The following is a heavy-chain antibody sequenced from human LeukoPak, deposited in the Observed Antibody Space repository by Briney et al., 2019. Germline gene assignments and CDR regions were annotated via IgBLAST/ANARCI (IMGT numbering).Heavy chain of an antibody. J-gene: IGHJ4*02. CDR3: TTGGGYSYGYIDYFDY. V-gene: IGHV3-15*01. D-gene: IGHD5-18*01. CDR1: GFTFSNAW. Sequence: GGSLRLSCAASGFTFSNAWMSWVRQAPGKGLEWVGRIKSKTDGGTTDYAAPVKGRFTISRDDSKNTLYLQMNSLKTEDTAVYSCTTGGGYSYGYIDYFDYWGQGTLITVSS. CDR2: IKSKTDGGTT.